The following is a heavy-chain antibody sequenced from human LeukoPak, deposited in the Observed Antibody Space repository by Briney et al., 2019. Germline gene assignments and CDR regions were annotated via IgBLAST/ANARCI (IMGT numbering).Heavy chain of an antibody. V-gene: IGHV1-69*13. J-gene: IGHJ4*02. CDR3: AWGPPSGYFDY. Sequence: SVKVSCKASGGTFSSYTISWVRQAPGQGLEWMGGIIPIFGTANYAQKFQGRVTITADESTSTAYMELSSLRSEDTAVYYCAWGPPSGYFDYWGQGTLVTISS. D-gene: IGHD7-27*01. CDR2: IIPIFGTA. CDR1: GGTFSSYT.